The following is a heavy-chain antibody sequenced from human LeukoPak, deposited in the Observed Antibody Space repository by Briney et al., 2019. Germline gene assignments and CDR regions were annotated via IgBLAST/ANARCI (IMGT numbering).Heavy chain of an antibody. CDR2: IYHSGST. J-gene: IGHJ3*02. D-gene: IGHD4-17*01. CDR1: GGSFSGYY. Sequence: SETLSLTCAVYGGSFSGYYWSWIRQPPGKGLEWIGEIYHSGSTSSNPSLKSRVTISVDTSKNQFSLKLSSVTAADTAVYYCARRRLTSPYGDYGAGAFDIWGQGTMVTVSS. V-gene: IGHV4-34*01. CDR3: ARRRLTSPYGDYGAGAFDI.